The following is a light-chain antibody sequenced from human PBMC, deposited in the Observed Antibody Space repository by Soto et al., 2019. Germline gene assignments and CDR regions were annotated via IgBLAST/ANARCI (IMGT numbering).Light chain of an antibody. V-gene: IGKV1-5*01. Sequence: DIQMTQSPSTLSASVGDRVTITCRASQSISSWLAWYQQKPGKAPKLLIYDASSLESGVPSRFSGSGSGTEFTLTIRSLQPDDFATFYCQQYNSYSTWTLGQGTKVEIK. CDR1: QSISSW. CDR2: DAS. CDR3: QQYNSYSTWT. J-gene: IGKJ1*01.